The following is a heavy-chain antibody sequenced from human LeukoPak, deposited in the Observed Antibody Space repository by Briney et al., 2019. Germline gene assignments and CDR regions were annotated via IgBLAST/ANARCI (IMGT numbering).Heavy chain of an antibody. CDR3: ASEGYYYGSRYNWFDP. J-gene: IGHJ5*02. CDR1: GYTFTGYY. CDR2: INPNSVGT. V-gene: IGHV1-2*07. Sequence: GASVKVSCKASGYTFTGYYMHWVRQAPGQGLEWMGWINPNSVGTNYAHKFQGRVTMTRDTSISTAYMELSRLRSEDTAVYYCASEGYYYGSRYNWFDPWGQGTLVTVSS. D-gene: IGHD3-10*01.